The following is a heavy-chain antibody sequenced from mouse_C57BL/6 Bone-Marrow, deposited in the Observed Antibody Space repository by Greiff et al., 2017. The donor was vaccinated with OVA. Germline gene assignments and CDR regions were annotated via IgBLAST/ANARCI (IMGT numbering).Heavy chain of an antibody. CDR3: ARDRAGFYAMDY. J-gene: IGHJ4*01. D-gene: IGHD3-1*01. Sequence: EVKVVESGGGLVQPGGSLRLSCATSGFTFTDYYMSWVRQPPGKALEWLGFIRNKANGYTTEYSASVKGRFTISRDNSQSILYLQMNTLRAEDSATDYCARDRAGFYAMDYWGQGTSVTVSS. V-gene: IGHV7-3*02. CDR1: GFTFTDYY. CDR2: IRNKANGYTT.